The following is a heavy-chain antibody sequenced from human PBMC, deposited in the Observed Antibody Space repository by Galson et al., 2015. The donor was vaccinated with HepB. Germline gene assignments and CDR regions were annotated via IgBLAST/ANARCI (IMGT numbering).Heavy chain of an antibody. V-gene: IGHV2-70*04. D-gene: IGHD3-22*01. Sequence: ALVKPTQTLTLTCTFSGFSLTTSGVSVGWIRQPPGKALEWLARIDWDDDEFYSTSLKTRLTISKDTSKNQVVLTMTNMDPVDTATYYCARSSTIIIVDPYYEYFDLWGRGTLVTVSS. J-gene: IGHJ2*01. CDR3: ARSSTIIIVDPYYEYFDL. CDR1: GFSLTTSGVS. CDR2: IDWDDDE.